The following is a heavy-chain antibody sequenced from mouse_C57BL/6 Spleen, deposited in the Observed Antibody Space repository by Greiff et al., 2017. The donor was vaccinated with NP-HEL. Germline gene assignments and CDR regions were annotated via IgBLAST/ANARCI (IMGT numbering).Heavy chain of an antibody. V-gene: IGHV1-69*01. D-gene: IGHD2-2*01. Sequence: QVQLQQPGAELVMPGASVKLSCKASGYTFTSYWMHWVKQRPGQGLEWIGEIDPSDSYTNYNQKFKGKSTLTVDKSSSTAYMQLSSLTSEDSAVYYCARSGGLRLSYYYAMDYWGQGTSVTVSS. CDR1: GYTFTSYW. CDR3: ARSGGLRLSYYYAMDY. CDR2: IDPSDSYT. J-gene: IGHJ4*01.